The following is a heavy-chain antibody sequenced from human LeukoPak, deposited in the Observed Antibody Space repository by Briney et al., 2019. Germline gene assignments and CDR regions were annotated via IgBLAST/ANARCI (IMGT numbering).Heavy chain of an antibody. D-gene: IGHD2-21*01. J-gene: IGHJ3*02. CDR1: GFTFSTYC. Sequence: GGSLRLSCVASGFTFSTYCINWIRQAPGKGLEWISYITSDSSAISYADSVKGRFTISRDNAKNSLYLHMNSLSDEDTAMYFCVRDLLWAFDIWGQGTMVTVSS. CDR2: ITSDSSAI. CDR3: VRDLLWAFDI. V-gene: IGHV3-48*02.